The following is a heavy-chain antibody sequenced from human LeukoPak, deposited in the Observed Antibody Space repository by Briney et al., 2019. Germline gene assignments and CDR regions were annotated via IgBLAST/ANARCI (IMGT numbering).Heavy chain of an antibody. J-gene: IGHJ5*02. Sequence: PSETLSLTCTVSGGSISSGGYYWSWIRQHPGKGLEWIGYIYYSGSTYYNPSLKSRVTISVDTSKNQFSLKLSSVTAADTAVYYCARGIYMVRGPDWFDPWGQGTLVTVSS. CDR2: IYYSGST. D-gene: IGHD3-10*01. CDR1: GGSISSGGYY. V-gene: IGHV4-31*03. CDR3: ARGIYMVRGPDWFDP.